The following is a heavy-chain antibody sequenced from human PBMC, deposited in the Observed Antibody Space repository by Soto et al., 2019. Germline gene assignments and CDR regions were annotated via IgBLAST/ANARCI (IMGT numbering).Heavy chain of an antibody. J-gene: IGHJ3*02. CDR2: IYPGDSDT. CDR3: AALRYFDWPPGAFDI. V-gene: IGHV5-51*01. Sequence: LGESLKISCKGSGYRFTSYWIGGVRQMPGKGLEWMGIIYPGDSDTRYSPSFQGQVTIPADKSISTAYLQWSSLKASDTAMYYCAALRYFDWPPGAFDIWGQGTMVTVSS. CDR1: GYRFTSYW. D-gene: IGHD3-9*01.